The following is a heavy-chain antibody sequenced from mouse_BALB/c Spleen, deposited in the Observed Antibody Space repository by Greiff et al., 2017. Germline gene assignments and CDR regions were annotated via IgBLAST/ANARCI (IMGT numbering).Heavy chain of an antibody. CDR3: ARRGWSDY. D-gene: IGHD2-3*01. J-gene: IGHJ2*01. CDR2: INPGSGGT. CDR1: GYAFTNYL. Sequence: QVQLKESGAELVRPGTSVKVSCKASGYAFTNYLIEWVKQRPGQGLEWIGVINPGSGGTNYNEKFKGKATLTADKSSSTAYMQLSSLTSDDSAVYFCARRGWSDYWGQGTTLTVSS. V-gene: IGHV1-54*01.